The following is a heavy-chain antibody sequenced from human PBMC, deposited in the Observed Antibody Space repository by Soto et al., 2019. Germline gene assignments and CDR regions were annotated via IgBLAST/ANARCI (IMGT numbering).Heavy chain of an antibody. V-gene: IGHV4-59*01. CDR2: IYYSGST. D-gene: IGHD1-26*01. J-gene: IGHJ4*02. CDR1: GGSISSYY. Sequence: QVQLQESGPGLAKPSETLSLTCTVSGGSISSYYWSWIRQPPGKGLEWIGYIYYSGSTNYNPSLKSRVTISVDTSKNQFSLKLSSVTAADTAVYYCARLLGGFDYWGQGTLVTVSS. CDR3: ARLLGGFDY.